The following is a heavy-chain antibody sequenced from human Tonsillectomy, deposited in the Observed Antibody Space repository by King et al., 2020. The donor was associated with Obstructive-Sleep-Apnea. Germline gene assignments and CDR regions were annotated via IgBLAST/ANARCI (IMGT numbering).Heavy chain of an antibody. CDR2: IGYDGSNK. CDR1: GFTFSSDG. D-gene: IGHD4-11*01. V-gene: IGHV3-33*01. J-gene: IGHJ4*02. CDR3: ARHERLFDY. Sequence: VQLVESGGGVVQPGRSLRLSCAASGFTFSSDGMHWVRQAPGKGLEWVAVIGYDGSNKYYADSVKGRFTISRDNSKNTLYLQMNSLRAEDTAVYYCARHERLFDYWGQGTLVTVSS.